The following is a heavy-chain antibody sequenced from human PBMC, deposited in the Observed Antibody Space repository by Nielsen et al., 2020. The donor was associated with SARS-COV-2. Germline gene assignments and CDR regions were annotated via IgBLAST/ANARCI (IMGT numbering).Heavy chain of an antibody. CDR2: ISITSSYR. Sequence: GGSLRLSCAASGFTFSGHSMNWVRQAPGKGLEWVSSISITSSYRYYADSVKGRFTISRDNAKNSLYLQMNSLRAEDTAVYYCARDYRLAYYDSSGYQHYYFDSWGQGTLVTVSS. V-gene: IGHV3-21*01. J-gene: IGHJ4*02. D-gene: IGHD3-22*01. CDR3: ARDYRLAYYDSSGYQHYYFDS. CDR1: GFTFSGHS.